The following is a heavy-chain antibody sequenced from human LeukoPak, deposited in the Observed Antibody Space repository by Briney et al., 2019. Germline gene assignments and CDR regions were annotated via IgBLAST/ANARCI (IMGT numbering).Heavy chain of an antibody. CDR1: AFTFSFYS. Sequence: GGSLRLSCAASAFTFSFYSMNWVRQAPGKGLEWVSSISRSSSYIYYADSVKGRFTISRDNAKNSLYLQMNSLRAEDTAVYYCAELGITMIGGVWGKGTTVTISS. CDR3: AELGITMIGGV. CDR2: ISRSSSYI. V-gene: IGHV3-21*01. J-gene: IGHJ6*04. D-gene: IGHD3-10*02.